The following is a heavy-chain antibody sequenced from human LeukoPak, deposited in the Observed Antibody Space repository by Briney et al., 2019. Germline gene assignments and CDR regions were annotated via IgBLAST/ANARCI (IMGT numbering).Heavy chain of an antibody. Sequence: GGSLRLSCSASGFTFSNYAMYWVRQAPGKGLEYVSAISSNGGSTYYADSVKGRFTISRDNSKNTLYLQMNSLRAEDTAVYYCARGAGYNYPYYFDYWGQGTLVTVSS. V-gene: IGHV3-64*04. J-gene: IGHJ4*02. CDR3: ARGAGYNYPYYFDY. CDR1: GFTFSNYA. CDR2: ISSNGGST. D-gene: IGHD5-24*01.